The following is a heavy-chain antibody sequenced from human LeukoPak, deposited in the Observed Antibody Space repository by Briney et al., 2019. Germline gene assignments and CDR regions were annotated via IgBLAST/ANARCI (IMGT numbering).Heavy chain of an antibody. V-gene: IGHV1-2*02. D-gene: IGHD3-22*01. J-gene: IGHJ4*02. CDR1: GYTFTDYY. Sequence: WASVKVSCKASGYTFTDYYIHWVRQAPGQGLEWMGWINPNIGATNYAQNFHGRVTMTRDTSITTAYMELSRLRDGDTAIYYCVSLAGTGGQYDNSAYLGHWGQGTQITVSS. CDR2: INPNIGAT. CDR3: VSLAGTGGQYDNSAYLGH.